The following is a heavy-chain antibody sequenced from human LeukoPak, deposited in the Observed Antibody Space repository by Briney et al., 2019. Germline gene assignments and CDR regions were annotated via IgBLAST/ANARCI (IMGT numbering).Heavy chain of an antibody. J-gene: IGHJ4*02. CDR3: ARDANRLPVMTTVVTPIDY. V-gene: IGHV1-69*04. CDR2: IIPILGIA. CDR1: GGTFSSYA. D-gene: IGHD4-23*01. Sequence: GASVKVSCKASGGTFSSYAISWVRQAPGQGLEWMGRIIPILGIANYAQKFQGRVTITADKSTSTAYMELSSLRSEDTAVYYCARDANRLPVMTTVVTPIDYWGQGTLVTVSS.